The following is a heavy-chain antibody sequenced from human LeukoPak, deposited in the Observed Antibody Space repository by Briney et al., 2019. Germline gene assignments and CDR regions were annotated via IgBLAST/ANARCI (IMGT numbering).Heavy chain of an antibody. D-gene: IGHD5-12*01. CDR3: AREHWIVAKPIDY. J-gene: IGHJ4*02. CDR1: GFTFSSYA. CDR2: ISYDGSNK. V-gene: IGHV3-30*04. Sequence: GGSLRLSCAASGFTFSSYATHWVRQAPGKGLEWVAVISYDGSNKYYADSVKGRFTISRDNSKNTLYLQMNSLRAEDTAVYYCAREHWIVAKPIDYWGQGTLVTVSS.